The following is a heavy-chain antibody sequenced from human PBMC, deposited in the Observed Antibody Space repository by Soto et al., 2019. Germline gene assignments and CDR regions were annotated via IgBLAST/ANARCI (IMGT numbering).Heavy chain of an antibody. CDR2: INAGNGNT. J-gene: IGHJ4*02. CDR1: GYTFTSYA. D-gene: IGHD2-8*02. CDR3: ARDKITGLFDY. V-gene: IGHV1-3*01. Sequence: ASVKVSCKASGYTFTSYAMHRVRQAPGQRLEWMGWINAGNGNTKYSQKFQGRVTITRDTSASTAYMELSSLRSEDTAVYYCARDKITGLFDYWGQGTLVTAPQ.